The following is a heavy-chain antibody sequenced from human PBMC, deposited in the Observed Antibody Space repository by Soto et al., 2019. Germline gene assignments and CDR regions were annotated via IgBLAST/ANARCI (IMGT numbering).Heavy chain of an antibody. CDR1: GDSVSSNSAA. V-gene: IGHV6-1*01. CDR2: TYYRSKWYS. CDR3: ARGPGSLRP. Sequence: SQTLSLTYAISGDSVSSNSAAWNWIRLSPSRGLEWLGRTYYRSKWYSAYAVSVKSRISINPDTSKNQFSLQLNSVTPDDTAVYYCARGPGSLRPWGQGTLVTGSS. D-gene: IGHD1-1*01. J-gene: IGHJ5*02.